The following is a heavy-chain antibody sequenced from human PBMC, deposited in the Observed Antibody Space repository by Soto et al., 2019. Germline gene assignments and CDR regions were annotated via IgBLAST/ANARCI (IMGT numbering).Heavy chain of an antibody. CDR2: IYHSGSS. Sequence: SETLSLTCTVSGGSLSSGTYYWSWIRQPPGKGLEWIGYIYHSGSSQSNPSLKSRVTISIDTSKNQFSLELRSVTAADTAVYYCARDLLDTTVDYYFDSWGPGRLVTVS. D-gene: IGHD4-17*01. V-gene: IGHV4-30-4*01. CDR3: ARDLLDTTVDYYFDS. J-gene: IGHJ4*02. CDR1: GGSLSSGTYY.